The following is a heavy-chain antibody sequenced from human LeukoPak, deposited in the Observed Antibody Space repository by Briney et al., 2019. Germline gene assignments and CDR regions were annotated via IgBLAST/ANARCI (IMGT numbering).Heavy chain of an antibody. J-gene: IGHJ4*02. CDR1: GGSISSGGYY. D-gene: IGHD5-18*01. CDR3: ARTDTAMAPFDY. CDR2: IYYSGST. Sequence: SETLSLTCTVPGGSISSGGYYWSWTRQHPGKGLEWIGYIYYSGSTYYNPSLKSRVTISVDTSKNQFSLKLSSVTAADTAVYYCARTDTAMAPFDYWGQGTLVTVSS. V-gene: IGHV4-31*03.